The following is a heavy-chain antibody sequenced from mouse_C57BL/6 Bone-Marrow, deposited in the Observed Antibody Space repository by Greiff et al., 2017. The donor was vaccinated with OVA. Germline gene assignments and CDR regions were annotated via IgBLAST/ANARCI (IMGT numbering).Heavy chain of an antibody. CDR3: ARRGFPFYAMDD. V-gene: IGHV5-12*01. CDR1: GFTFSDYY. CDR2: ISNGGGST. J-gene: IGHJ4*01. Sequence: EVQRVESGGGLVQPGGSLKLSCAASGFTFSDYYMYWVRQTPEKRLEWVAYISNGGGSTYYPDTVKGRFTISRDNAKNTLYLQMSRLKSEDTAMYYCARRGFPFYAMDDWGQGTSVTVSS.